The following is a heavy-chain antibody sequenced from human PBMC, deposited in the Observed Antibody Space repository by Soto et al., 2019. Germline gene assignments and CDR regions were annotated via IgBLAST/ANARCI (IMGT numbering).Heavy chain of an antibody. V-gene: IGHV4-30-4*01. CDR2: TRCSGRT. CDR1: GASINSYDYY. D-gene: IGHD6-6*01. J-gene: IGHJ6*02. CDR3: VSGVPARPARLGIDL. Sequence: SETLSLTCTVSGASINSYDYYWTWIRQAPGKGLEWVGSTRCSGRTNDNPSLRSRVTLSMDTTNNQFTLKFSSVTAADSAMYYCVSGVPARPARLGIDLWGPGTKVTVSS.